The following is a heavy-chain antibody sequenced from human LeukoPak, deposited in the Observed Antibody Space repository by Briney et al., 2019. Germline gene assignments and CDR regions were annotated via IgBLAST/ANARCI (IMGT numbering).Heavy chain of an antibody. V-gene: IGHV5-51*01. CDR1: GYSFTSYW. Sequence: GESLKISCKGSGYSFTSYWIGWVRLMPGKGLKWMGIIYPGDSDTRYSPSFQGQVTISADKSISTAYLQWSSLKASDTAMYYCARHADYDSRLAPAYWGQGTLVTVSS. CDR3: ARHADYDSRLAPAY. D-gene: IGHD3-22*01. J-gene: IGHJ4*02. CDR2: IYPGDSDT.